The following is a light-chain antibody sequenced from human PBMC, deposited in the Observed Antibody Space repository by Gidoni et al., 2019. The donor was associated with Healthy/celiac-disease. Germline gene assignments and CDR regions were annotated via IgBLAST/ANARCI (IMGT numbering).Light chain of an antibody. CDR1: NIGSKN. Sequence: SYELTQPLSVLVALGQTARITCGGNNIGSKNVNWYQQKPGPAPVLVIYRDSNRPSGIPERFSGSNSGNTATLTISRAQAGDEADYYCQVWDSSTVVFGGGTKLTVL. CDR3: QVWDSSTVV. V-gene: IGLV3-9*01. J-gene: IGLJ2*01. CDR2: RDS.